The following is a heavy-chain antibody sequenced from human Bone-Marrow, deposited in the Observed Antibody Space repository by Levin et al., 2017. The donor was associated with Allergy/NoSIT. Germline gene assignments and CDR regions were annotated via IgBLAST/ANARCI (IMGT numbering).Heavy chain of an antibody. J-gene: IGHJ3*02. Sequence: PGGSLRLSCAASRFTFSDYFMSWIRQAPGKGLEWVSYISSHPYRLYYADSVKGRFTISRDNGKNSLYLQMDSLRVEDTAVYYCARIYSSEETFDIWGQGTMVTVSS. D-gene: IGHD3-22*01. V-gene: IGHV3-11*01. CDR3: ARIYSSEETFDI. CDR2: ISSHPYRL. CDR1: RFTFSDYF.